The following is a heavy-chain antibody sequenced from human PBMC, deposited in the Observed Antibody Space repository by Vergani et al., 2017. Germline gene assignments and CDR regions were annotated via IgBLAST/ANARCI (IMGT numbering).Heavy chain of an antibody. Sequence: QVQLVQSGAEVKKPGASVKVSCKASGYTFTSYGISWVRQAPGQGLEWMGWISTFNGNTNYAQKLQGRVTMTTETSTSTDYMELRSLRSDDTAVYYGAGDAPRAPGGVDYWGQGTLVTVSS. CDR2: ISTFNGNT. CDR3: AGDAPRAPGGVDY. CDR1: GYTFTSYG. V-gene: IGHV1-18*01. D-gene: IGHD3-10*01. J-gene: IGHJ4*02.